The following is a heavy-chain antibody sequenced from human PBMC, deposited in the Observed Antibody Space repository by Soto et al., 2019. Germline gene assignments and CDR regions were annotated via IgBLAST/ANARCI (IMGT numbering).Heavy chain of an antibody. CDR2: IIPILGIA. CDR3: AREAGYCSSTSCYPRYFQH. J-gene: IGHJ1*01. Sequence: GASVKVSCKASGGTFSSYTISWVRQAPGQGLEWMGRIIPILGIANYAQKFQGRVTITADKSTSTAYTELSSLRSEDTAVYYCAREAGYCSSTSCYPRYFQHWGQGTLVTVSS. D-gene: IGHD2-2*03. CDR1: GGTFSSYT. V-gene: IGHV1-69*04.